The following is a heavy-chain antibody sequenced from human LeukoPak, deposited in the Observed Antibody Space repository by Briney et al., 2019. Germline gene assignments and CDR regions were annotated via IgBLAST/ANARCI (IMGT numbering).Heavy chain of an antibody. J-gene: IGHJ6*03. Sequence: PSETLSLTCAVYGGSFSNYYWSWIRQPPGKGLEWIGEINDSGRTNYNPSLMSRVTVSVDTSKNQFSLRLTSVTATHTAVYYCARRWNYGRNYYIDVWGNGATVSVSS. D-gene: IGHD1-7*01. V-gene: IGHV4-34*01. CDR3: ARRWNYGRNYYIDV. CDR2: INDSGRT. CDR1: GGSFSNYY.